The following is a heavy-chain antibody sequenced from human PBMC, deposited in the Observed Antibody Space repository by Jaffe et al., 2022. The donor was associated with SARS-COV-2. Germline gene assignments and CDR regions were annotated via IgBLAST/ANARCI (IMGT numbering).Heavy chain of an antibody. CDR1: GFTFSSYA. J-gene: IGHJ6*02. CDR2: ISYDGSNK. V-gene: IGHV3-30-3*01. Sequence: QVQLVESGGGVVQPGRSLRLSCAASGFTFSSYAMHWVRQAPGKGLEWVAVISYDGSNKYYADSVKGRFTISRDNSKNTLYLQMNSLRAEDTAVYYCARNYVLDYYYYGMDVWGQGTTVTVSS. D-gene: IGHD3-16*01. CDR3: ARNYVLDYYYYGMDV.